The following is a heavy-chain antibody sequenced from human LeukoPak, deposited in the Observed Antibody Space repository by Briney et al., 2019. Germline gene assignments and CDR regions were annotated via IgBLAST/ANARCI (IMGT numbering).Heavy chain of an antibody. CDR3: ARSPEPFDYGPYNWFDP. J-gene: IGHJ5*02. V-gene: IGHV3-33*01. D-gene: IGHD4-17*01. Sequence: PGRSLRLSCAASGFTFSTYVMHWVRQAPGKELEWVALIWYDEGNEYYADSVKGRFTVSRDNSRSMMYLQMNSLRAEDTAVYYCARSPEPFDYGPYNWFDPWGQGTRVTVSS. CDR1: GFTFSTYV. CDR2: IWYDEGNE.